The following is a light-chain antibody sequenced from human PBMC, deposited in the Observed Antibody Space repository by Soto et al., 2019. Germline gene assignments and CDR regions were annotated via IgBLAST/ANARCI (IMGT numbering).Light chain of an antibody. CDR3: QQYHDGPPYT. CDR1: QSVSSN. V-gene: IGKV3-15*01. Sequence: EIEMTQSPATLSVSPGESATLSCRASQSVSSNLAWYQQKSGQPPRLLIYAASTRATGVPARFSGSGSGTEFTLTISSLQSADFAVYFCQQYHDGPPYTFGQGTKVDIK. J-gene: IGKJ2*01. CDR2: AAS.